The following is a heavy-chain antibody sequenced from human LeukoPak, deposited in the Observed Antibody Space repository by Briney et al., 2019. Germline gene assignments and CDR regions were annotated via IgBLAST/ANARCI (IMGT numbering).Heavy chain of an antibody. J-gene: IGHJ3*02. CDR3: ARDAVGLRITIFGVVNPGAFDI. CDR2: INPSGGST. V-gene: IGHV1-46*01. CDR1: GYTFTSYD. D-gene: IGHD3-3*01. Sequence: ASVKVSCKASGYTFTSYDINWVRQATGQGLEWMGIINPSGGSTSYAQKFQGRVTMTRDMSTSTVYMELSSLRSEDTAVYYCARDAVGLRITIFGVVNPGAFDIWGQGTMVTVSS.